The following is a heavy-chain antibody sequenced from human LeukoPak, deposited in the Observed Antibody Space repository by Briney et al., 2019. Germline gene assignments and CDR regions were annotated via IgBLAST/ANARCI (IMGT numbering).Heavy chain of an antibody. CDR2: IYTSGST. CDR3: ARGGQQLAPRRGNWFDP. Sequence: ASETLSLTCTVSGGSISSYYWSWIRQPAGKGLEWIGRIYTSGSTNYNPSLKSRVTISVDTSKNQFSLKLSSVTAADTAVYYCARGGQQLAPRRGNWFDPWGQGTLVTVSS. CDR1: GGSISSYY. J-gene: IGHJ5*02. D-gene: IGHD6-13*01. V-gene: IGHV4-4*07.